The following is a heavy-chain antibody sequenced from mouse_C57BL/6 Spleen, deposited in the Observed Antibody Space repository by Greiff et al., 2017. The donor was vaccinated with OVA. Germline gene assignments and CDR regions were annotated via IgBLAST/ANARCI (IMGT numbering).Heavy chain of an antibody. V-gene: IGHV1-42*01. CDR2: INPSTGGT. Sequence: VHVKQSGPELVKPGASVKISCKASGYSFTGYYMNWVKQSPEKSLEWIGEINPSTGGTTYNQKFKAKATLTVDKSSSTAYMQLKSLTSEDSAVYYCAREGGYAMDYWGQGTSVTGSS. J-gene: IGHJ4*01. CDR1: GYSFTGYY. CDR3: AREGGYAMDY.